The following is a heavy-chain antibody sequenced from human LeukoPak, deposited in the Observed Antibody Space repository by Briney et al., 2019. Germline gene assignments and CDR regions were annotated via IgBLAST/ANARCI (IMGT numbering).Heavy chain of an antibody. V-gene: IGHV4-38-2*01. D-gene: IGHD3-22*01. J-gene: IGHJ3*02. CDR2: IYHSGRT. Sequence: SETLSLTCAVSGYSISSGYYWGWIRRPPGKGLEWIGIIYHSGRTYYNPSLKSRITISVDTSKNQFSLKLTSVTAADTAVYYCARRSRDSSGYYNDAFDIWGQGTMVTVSS. CDR3: ARRSRDSSGYYNDAFDI. CDR1: GYSISSGYY.